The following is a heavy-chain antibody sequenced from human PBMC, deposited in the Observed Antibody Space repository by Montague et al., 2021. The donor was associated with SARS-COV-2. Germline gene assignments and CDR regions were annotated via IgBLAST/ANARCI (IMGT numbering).Heavy chain of an antibody. Sequence: SETLSLTCTVSGGSISSNYWCWIRKPQGPGMEWIGNMYNCGSTNSYSTLKRRVTISVDTSKNQSSLKLSLVTVADTAAYYCARGGERSLLERPLDYWGQGTLVTVSS. CDR2: MYNCGST. V-gene: IGHV4-59*01. J-gene: IGHJ4*02. D-gene: IGHD5-24*01. CDR1: GGSISSNY. CDR3: ARGGERSLLERPLDY.